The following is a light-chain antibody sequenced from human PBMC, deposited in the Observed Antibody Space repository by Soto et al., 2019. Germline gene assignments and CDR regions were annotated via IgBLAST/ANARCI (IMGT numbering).Light chain of an antibody. CDR2: GAT. CDR1: EAISSY. Sequence: DIRMTQSPSSLSASVGDRVTLTCRASEAISSYLNWYQHKPGRAPTVLVYGATNLPSGVPSRFSGSGSGTEFTFTISMLQPEDFATYYCQQCHNAPLTFGGGTKLE. V-gene: IGKV1-39*01. J-gene: IGKJ4*01. CDR3: QQCHNAPLT.